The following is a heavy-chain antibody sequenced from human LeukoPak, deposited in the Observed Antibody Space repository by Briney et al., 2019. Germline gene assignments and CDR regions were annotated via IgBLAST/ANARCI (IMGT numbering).Heavy chain of an antibody. CDR2: INHSRST. Sequence: SETLSLTCAVYGGSFSGYYWSWIRQPPGKGLEWIGEINHSRSTNYNPSLKSRVTISVDTSKNQFSLKLSSVTAADTAVYYCARGGSGIAVAGTRADFDYWGQGTLVTVSS. J-gene: IGHJ4*02. CDR1: GGSFSGYY. V-gene: IGHV4-34*01. CDR3: ARGGSGIAVAGTRADFDY. D-gene: IGHD6-19*01.